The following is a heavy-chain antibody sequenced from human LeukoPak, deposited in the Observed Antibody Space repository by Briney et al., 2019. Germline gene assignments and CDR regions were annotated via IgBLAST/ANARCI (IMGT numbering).Heavy chain of an antibody. D-gene: IGHD2-15*01. CDR1: GGSISSYY. CDR3: ARDRCSGGSCYLDC. J-gene: IGHJ4*02. V-gene: IGHV4-59*01. CDR2: IYYSGST. Sequence: PSETLSLTCTVSGGSISSYYWSWIRQPPGKGLEWIGYIYYSGSTNYNPSLKSRVTISVDTSKNQFSLKLSSVTAADTAVYYCARDRCSGGSCYLDCWGQGTLVTVSS.